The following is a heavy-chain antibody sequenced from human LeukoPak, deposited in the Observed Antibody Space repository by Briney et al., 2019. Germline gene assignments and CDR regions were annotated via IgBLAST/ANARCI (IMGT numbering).Heavy chain of an antibody. V-gene: IGHV3-7*05. Sequence: GGSLRLSCAASGFTFSNYWISWVRQAPGKGLEWVANIKRDGSERYYVDSVKGRLTISRDNAKNTVYLQMNSLRAEDTAMYYCARGRNGFFDYWGHGTLVTVSS. CDR3: ARGRNGFFDY. CDR1: GFTFSNYW. J-gene: IGHJ4*01. D-gene: IGHD5-24*01. CDR2: IKRDGSER.